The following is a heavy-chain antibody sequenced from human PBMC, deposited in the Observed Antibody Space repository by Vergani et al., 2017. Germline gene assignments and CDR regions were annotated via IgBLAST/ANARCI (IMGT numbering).Heavy chain of an antibody. Sequence: QVQLVESGGGLVKPGGSLRLSCAASGFTFSDYYMSWIRQAPGXGLEWVSYISSSGSTIYYADSVKGRFTISRDNAKNSLYLQMNSLRAEDTAVYYCARATDYDFWSGYPTGYYFDYWGQGTLATVSS. CDR2: ISSSGSTI. CDR3: ARATDYDFWSGYPTGYYFDY. J-gene: IGHJ4*02. V-gene: IGHV3-11*01. CDR1: GFTFSDYY. D-gene: IGHD3-3*01.